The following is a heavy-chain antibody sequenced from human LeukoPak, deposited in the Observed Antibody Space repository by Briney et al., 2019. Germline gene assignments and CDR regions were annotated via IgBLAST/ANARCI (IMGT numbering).Heavy chain of an antibody. Sequence: GGSLRLSCAASGFDFDAYAMHWVRQAPGKGLQWISLISADGGSTYYADSVKGRFTISRDNSKNSLYLQMNSLTTEDTAFYYCAKDKAGTIVWYGRWAIGLFDYWGQGTLLTVSS. D-gene: IGHD6-13*01. CDR3: AKDKAGTIVWYGRWAIGLFDY. J-gene: IGHJ4*02. V-gene: IGHV3-43*02. CDR2: ISADGGST. CDR1: GFDFDAYA.